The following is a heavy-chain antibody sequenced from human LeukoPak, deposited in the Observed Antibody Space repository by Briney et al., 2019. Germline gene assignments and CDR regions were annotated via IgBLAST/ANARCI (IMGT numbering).Heavy chain of an antibody. CDR2: INPNSGGT. J-gene: IGHJ6*04. CDR3: ARNRKGWFYSVDV. V-gene: IGHV1-2*02. D-gene: IGHD6-19*01. Sequence: ASVKVSCKASGYTFTSYGISWVRQAPGQGLEWMGWINPNSGGTNYAQKFQGRVTMTRDTSISTAYMELSRLRSDDTAVYYCARNRKGWFYSVDVWGKGTTVTVSS. CDR1: GYTFTSYG.